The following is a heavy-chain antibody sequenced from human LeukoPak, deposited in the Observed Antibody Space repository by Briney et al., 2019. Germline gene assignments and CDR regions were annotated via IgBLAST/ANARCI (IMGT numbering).Heavy chain of an antibody. D-gene: IGHD3-3*01. J-gene: IGHJ4*02. CDR2: IYHSGST. Sequence: KPSETLSLTCAVSGYSISSGYYWGWIRQPPGKGLEWIGSIYHSGSTYYNPSLKSRVTISVDTSKNQFSLKLSSVTAADTAVYYCARHSGDLRFLEWLLDYRGQGTLVTVSS. CDR3: ARHSGDLRFLEWLLDY. V-gene: IGHV4-38-2*01. CDR1: GYSISSGYY.